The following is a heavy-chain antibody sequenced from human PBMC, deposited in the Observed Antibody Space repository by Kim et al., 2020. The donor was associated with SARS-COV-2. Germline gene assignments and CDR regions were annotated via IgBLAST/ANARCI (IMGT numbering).Heavy chain of an antibody. Sequence: ADSVKGRFTISRDNAKNSLYLQMNSLRAEDTAVYYCARDIMTTVIDVDYWGQGTLVTVSS. D-gene: IGHD4-17*01. CDR3: ARDIMTTVIDVDY. V-gene: IGHV3-21*01. J-gene: IGHJ4*02.